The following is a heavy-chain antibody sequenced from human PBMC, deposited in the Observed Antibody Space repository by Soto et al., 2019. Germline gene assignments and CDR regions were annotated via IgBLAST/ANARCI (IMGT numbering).Heavy chain of an antibody. CDR2: INWSTGTT. CDR1: GFNFQNYA. CDR3: AIKDSDSGGSDS. J-gene: IGHJ4*02. V-gene: IGHV3-9*01. D-gene: IGHD6-25*01. Sequence: EVQLVESGGGLVLPGRSLTLSCVASGFNFQNYAMQWVRQVPGKGLEWVSGINWSTGTTGYADTVKGRFLISRDNARNSLYLERNSLRVEDTDFYYCAIKDSDSGGSDSWGPGTLVTVSS.